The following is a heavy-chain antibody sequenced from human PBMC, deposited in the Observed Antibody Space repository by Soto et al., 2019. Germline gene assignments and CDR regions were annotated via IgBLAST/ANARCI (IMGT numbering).Heavy chain of an antibody. J-gene: IGHJ3*02. CDR2: INPNSGGT. CDR1: GYTFTGYY. CDR3: ARASVAGLDAFEI. D-gene: IGHD2-21*01. Sequence: ASVKVSCKASGYTFTGYYMHWVRQAPGQGLEWMGWINPNSGGTNYAQKFQGWVTMTRDTSISTAYMELSRLRSDDTAVYYCARASVAGLDAFEIWGQGTMVIVSS. V-gene: IGHV1-2*04.